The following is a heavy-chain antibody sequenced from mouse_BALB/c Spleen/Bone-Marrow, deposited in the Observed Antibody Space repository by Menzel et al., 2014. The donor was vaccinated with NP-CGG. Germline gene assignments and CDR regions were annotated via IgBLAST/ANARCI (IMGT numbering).Heavy chain of an antibody. Sequence: DVKLVESGGGLVRPGGSLKLSCVASGFTFSSYGMSWVRQTPDKRLELVATINNNGGSTYYPDSVKGQFTISRDNAKNTLYLQMSSLKSEDTAMYYCARVYGWYFDVWGAGTTVTVSS. CDR1: GFTFSSYG. CDR3: ARVYGWYFDV. V-gene: IGHV5-6-3*01. D-gene: IGHD1-1*01. J-gene: IGHJ1*01. CDR2: INNNGGST.